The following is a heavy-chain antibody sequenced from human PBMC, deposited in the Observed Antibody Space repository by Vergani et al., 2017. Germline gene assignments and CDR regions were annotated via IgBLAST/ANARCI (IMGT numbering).Heavy chain of an antibody. V-gene: IGHV1-2*02. J-gene: IGHJ6*03. D-gene: IGHD6-6*01. CDR3: ARHGEIAARLYYYYMDV. CDR1: GYTFTGYY. CDR2: INPNSGGT. Sequence: QVQLVQSGAEVKKPGASVKVSCKASGYTFTGYYMHWVRQAPGQGLEWMGWINPNSGGTNYAQKFQGRVTMTRDTSISTAYMELSSLRSEDTAVYYCARHGEIAARLYYYYMDVWGKGTTVTVSS.